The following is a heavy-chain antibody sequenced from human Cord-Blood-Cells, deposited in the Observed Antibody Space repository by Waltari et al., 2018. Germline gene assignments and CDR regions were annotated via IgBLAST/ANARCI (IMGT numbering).Heavy chain of an antibody. Sequence: EVQLVESGGGLVKPGGSLRLYCAASGINFSSYSMNGVRRAPGKGLEWVSSISSSSSYIYYADSVKGRFTISRDNAKNSLYLQMNSLRAEDTAVYYCARYGSGSYYFFIDYWGQGTLVTVSS. CDR1: GINFSSYS. CDR2: ISSSSSYI. CDR3: ARYGSGSYYFFIDY. D-gene: IGHD3-10*01. V-gene: IGHV3-21*01. J-gene: IGHJ4*02.